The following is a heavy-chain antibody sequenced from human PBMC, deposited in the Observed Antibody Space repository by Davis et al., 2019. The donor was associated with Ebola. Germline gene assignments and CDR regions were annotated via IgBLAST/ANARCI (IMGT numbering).Heavy chain of an antibody. CDR1: GYTFTSYG. Sequence: ASVRVSCKASGYTFTSYGISWVRQAPGQGLEWMGWISAYNGNTNYAQKLQGRVTMTTDTSTSTAYMELRSLRSDDTAVYYCARAHHYGGPAGWSVYWGQGTLVTVSS. CDR2: ISAYNGNT. D-gene: IGHD4-23*01. CDR3: ARAHHYGGPAGWSVY. J-gene: IGHJ4*02. V-gene: IGHV1-18*01.